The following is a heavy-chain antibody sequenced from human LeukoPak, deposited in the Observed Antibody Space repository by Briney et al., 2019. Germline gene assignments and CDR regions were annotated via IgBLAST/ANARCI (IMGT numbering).Heavy chain of an antibody. CDR2: IIPIFGTA. V-gene: IGHV1-69*13. J-gene: IGHJ2*01. D-gene: IGHD2-2*01. Sequence: GASVKVSCKASGGTFSSYAISWVRQAPGQGLEWMGGIIPIFGTANYAQKFRGRVTITADESTSTAYMELSSLRSEDTAVYYCARDSRPIVVVPADDYWYFDLWGRGTLVTVSS. CDR1: GGTFSSYA. CDR3: ARDSRPIVVVPADDYWYFDL.